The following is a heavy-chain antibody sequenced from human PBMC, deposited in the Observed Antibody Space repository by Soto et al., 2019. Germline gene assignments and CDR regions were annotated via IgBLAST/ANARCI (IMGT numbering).Heavy chain of an antibody. V-gene: IGHV4-61*01. CDR1: GGYFKCGSYS. D-gene: IGHD3-3*01. CDR3: ARDFAYFDS. Sequence: SETLSLTCTVSGGYFKCGSYSWSWIRQPPGKGLEWIGYVYHTGRTSYNPSLKSRVSISMDTSKNQFSLNLDSVTAADTAVYFCARDFAYFDSWGQGTLVTVSS. J-gene: IGHJ4*02. CDR2: VYHTGRT.